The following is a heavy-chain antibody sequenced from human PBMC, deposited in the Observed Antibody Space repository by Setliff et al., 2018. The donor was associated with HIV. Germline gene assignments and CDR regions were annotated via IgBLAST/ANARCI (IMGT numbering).Heavy chain of an antibody. V-gene: IGHV4-34*01. CDR3: ARDATSEGYMDV. Sequence: PSETLSLTCAVYGGSFSEYYWSWIRQSPGKGLEWIGEINHSGSTHYNPPLKSRATISVDTSKNQFSLRLNSVTAADTAVYYCARDATSEGYMDVWGKGTTVTVSS. CDR1: GGSFSEYY. J-gene: IGHJ6*03. CDR2: INHSGST.